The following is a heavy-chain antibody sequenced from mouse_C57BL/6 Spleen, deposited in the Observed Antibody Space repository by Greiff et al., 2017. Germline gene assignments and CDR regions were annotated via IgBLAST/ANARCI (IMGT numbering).Heavy chain of an antibody. CDR1: GYAFTNYL. CDR3: ARSYYDRGDFDY. D-gene: IGHD2-4*01. V-gene: IGHV1-54*01. CDR2: INPGSGGT. Sequence: QVQLKESGAELVRPGTSVKVSCKASGYAFTNYLIEWVKQRPGQGLEWIGVINPGSGGTNYNEKFKGKATLTADKSSSPAYMQLSSLTSEDSAVYFCARSYYDRGDFDYWGQGTTLTVSS. J-gene: IGHJ2*01.